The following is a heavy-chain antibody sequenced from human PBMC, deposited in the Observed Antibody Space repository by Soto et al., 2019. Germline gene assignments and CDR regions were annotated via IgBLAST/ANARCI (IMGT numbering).Heavy chain of an antibody. D-gene: IGHD5-18*01. V-gene: IGHV3-48*01. CDR1: GFTFSSYS. J-gene: IGHJ3*02. CDR2: ISSSGGTI. Sequence: EVQLVESGGGLVQPGGSLRLSCAASGFTFSSYSMNWVRQAPGKGLEWVSYISSSGGTIYYADSVKGRFTISRDNAKNSLYLQMNSLRAEDTAVYYCARVKVDTAMAPDAFDIWGQGTMVTVSS. CDR3: ARVKVDTAMAPDAFDI.